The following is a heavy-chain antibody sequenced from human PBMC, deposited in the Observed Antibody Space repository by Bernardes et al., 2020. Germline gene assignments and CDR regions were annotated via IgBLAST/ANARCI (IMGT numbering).Heavy chain of an antibody. D-gene: IGHD2-2*01. V-gene: IGHV4-34*01. Sequence: SETLSLTCAVYGGFFSGYYWSWIRQRPGKGLEWIGEINHSGSTNYNPSLKSRVTISVDTSKNQFSLKLSSVTAADTAVYYCARGRLSDPVVPAAKYYYMDVWGKWTTVTVSS. CDR3: ARGRLSDPVVPAAKYYYMDV. J-gene: IGHJ6*03. CDR2: INHSGST. CDR1: GGFFSGYY.